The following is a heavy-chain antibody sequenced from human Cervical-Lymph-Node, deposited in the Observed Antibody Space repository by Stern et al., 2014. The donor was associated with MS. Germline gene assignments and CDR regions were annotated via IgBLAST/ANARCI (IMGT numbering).Heavy chain of an antibody. CDR1: GGSISSGNYY. CDR2: IYSRGST. CDR3: ARGNYDVLTDNGGHGFDI. Sequence: VQLVESGPGLVKPSQTLSLTCTVSGGSISSGNYYWSWIRQPAGEGLEWIGRIYSRGSTQYNPPLKSRVTISADTSTYQSSLRVRSVTAADTAVYYCARGNYDVLTDNGGHGFDIWGQGTMVTVSS. V-gene: IGHV4-61*02. J-gene: IGHJ3*02. D-gene: IGHD3-9*01.